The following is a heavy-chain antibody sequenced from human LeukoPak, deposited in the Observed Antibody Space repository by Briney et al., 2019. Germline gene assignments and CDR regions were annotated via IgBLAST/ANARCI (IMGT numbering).Heavy chain of an antibody. J-gene: IGHJ4*02. CDR1: GGSLSSPIYF. Sequence: SETLSLTCTVSGGSLSSPIYFWGWIRQPPGKGLEWIGSFYQSGNTYYNPSLESRLTVSADTSRNKISLKINSVTATDTAVYYCARAIYSSGWFFDYWGRGTLVTVAS. D-gene: IGHD6-19*01. CDR3: ARAIYSSGWFFDY. CDR2: FYQSGNT. V-gene: IGHV4-39*01.